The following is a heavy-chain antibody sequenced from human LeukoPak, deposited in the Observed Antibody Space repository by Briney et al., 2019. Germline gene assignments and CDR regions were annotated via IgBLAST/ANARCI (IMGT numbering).Heavy chain of an antibody. CDR2: IYYIGGT. V-gene: IGHV4-59*08. J-gene: IGHJ4*02. D-gene: IGHD3-22*01. CDR1: GGSIRSYY. CDR3: ARRYDTSGRLDY. Sequence: SETLSPTCTVSGGSIRSYYWSWIRQPPGKGLEWIGYIYYIGGTNYNPSLKSRVTISLDTSKNQFSLKLNSVTAADTAVYYCARRYDTSGRLDYWGQGTLVTVSS.